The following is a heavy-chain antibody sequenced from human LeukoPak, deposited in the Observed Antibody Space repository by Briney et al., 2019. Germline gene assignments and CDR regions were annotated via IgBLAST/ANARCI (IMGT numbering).Heavy chain of an antibody. V-gene: IGHV3-23*01. D-gene: IGHD3-22*01. J-gene: IGHJ4*02. CDR2: ISGNGGST. Sequence: GGSLRLSCAASGFTFITYAMSWVRQAPGKGLEWVSGISGNGGSTYYVDSVKGRFTISRDNSKNTLYLQMNSLRAEDTAVYYCAKDNGIVVGNFDYWGQGTLVTVSS. CDR3: AKDNGIVVGNFDY. CDR1: GFTFITYA.